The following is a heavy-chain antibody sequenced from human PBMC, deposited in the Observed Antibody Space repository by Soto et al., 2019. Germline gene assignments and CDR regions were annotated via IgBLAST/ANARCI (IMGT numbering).Heavy chain of an antibody. V-gene: IGHV4-34*01. CDR3: ARVRPLRYFDWLLKGYFDY. CDR2: INHSGST. D-gene: IGHD3-9*01. J-gene: IGHJ4*02. Sequence: SETLSLTCAVYGGSFSGYYWSWIRQPPWKGLEWIGEINHSGSTNYNPSLKSRVTISVDTSKNQFSLKLSSVTAADTAVYYCARVRPLRYFDWLLKGYFDYWGQGTLVTVSS. CDR1: GGSFSGYY.